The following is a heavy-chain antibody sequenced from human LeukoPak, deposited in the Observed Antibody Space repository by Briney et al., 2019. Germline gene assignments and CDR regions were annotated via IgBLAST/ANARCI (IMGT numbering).Heavy chain of an antibody. CDR2: ISSRSSYI. CDR3: VRRAVSGEEALDFDY. V-gene: IGHV3-21*01. Sequence: GGSLRLSCAASGFTFSAHSMNWVRQAPGKGLEWVASISSRSSYIYYGGSVKGRFTVSRDSARNSVYLQINSLRVEDTAVYYCVRRAVSGEEALDFDYWGQGTLVTVSS. J-gene: IGHJ4*02. D-gene: IGHD6-19*01. CDR1: GFTFSAHS.